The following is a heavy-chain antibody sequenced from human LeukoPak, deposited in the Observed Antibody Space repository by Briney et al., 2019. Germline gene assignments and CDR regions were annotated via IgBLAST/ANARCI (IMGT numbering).Heavy chain of an antibody. D-gene: IGHD1-14*01. V-gene: IGHV4-39*07. Sequence: SETLSLTCTVSGGSISSGDYYWSWIRQPPGKGLEWIGEINHSGSTNYNPSLKSRVTISVDTSKNQFSLKLSSVTAADTAVYYCARGGRKQPSTKVYYYFDYWGQGTLVTVSS. CDR3: ARGGRKQPSTKVYYYFDY. J-gene: IGHJ4*02. CDR2: INHSGST. CDR1: GGSISSGDYY.